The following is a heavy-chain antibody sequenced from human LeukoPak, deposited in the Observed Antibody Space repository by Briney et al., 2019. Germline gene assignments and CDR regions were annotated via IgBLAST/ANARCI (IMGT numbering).Heavy chain of an antibody. J-gene: IGHJ3*01. V-gene: IGHV3-21*06. CDR1: GFTFSSYS. CDR2: ISSSSSYI. D-gene: IGHD3-22*01. CDR3: ARDHNNDSSGYSYDDAFDF. Sequence: GGSLRLSCAASGFTFSSYSMNWVRQAPGKGLEWVSSISSSSSYIYDADSVKGRFTISRDNAKNSLYLQMNSLRAEDTAVYYCARDHNNDSSGYSYDDAFDFWGQGTMVTVSS.